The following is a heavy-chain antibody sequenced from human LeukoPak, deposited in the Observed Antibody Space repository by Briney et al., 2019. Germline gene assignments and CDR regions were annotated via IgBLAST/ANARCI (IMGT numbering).Heavy chain of an antibody. J-gene: IGHJ4*02. Sequence: PGGSLRLSCAASGFTFSSYWMSWVRQAPGKGLEWVANIKQDGSEKYYVDSVKGRFTISRDNAKNSLYLQMNSLRAEDTALYYCARDSHDQPVVRFDYWGQGTLVTVSS. CDR1: GFTFSSYW. CDR3: ARDSHDQPVVRFDY. CDR2: IKQDGSEK. V-gene: IGHV3-7*03. D-gene: IGHD2-2*01.